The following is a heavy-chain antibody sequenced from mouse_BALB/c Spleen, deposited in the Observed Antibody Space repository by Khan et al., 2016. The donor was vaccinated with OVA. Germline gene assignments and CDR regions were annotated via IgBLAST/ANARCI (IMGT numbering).Heavy chain of an antibody. V-gene: IGHV1-4*01. J-gene: IGHJ3*01. CDR2: INPSNDYS. CDR3: ARGDYGSFGV. D-gene: IGHD1-1*01. CDR1: GYIFTNYM. Sequence: VQLQESGAELARPGASVKMSCKASGYIFTNYMMHWVKQRPGQGLEWIGDINPSNDYSNYNQNFKDKATLTADKYSSTAYMQLSSLTSEDSAVYYCARGDYGSFGVWGQGTLVTVSA.